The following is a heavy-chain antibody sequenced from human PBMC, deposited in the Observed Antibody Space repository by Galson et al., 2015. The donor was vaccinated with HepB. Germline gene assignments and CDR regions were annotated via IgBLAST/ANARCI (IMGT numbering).Heavy chain of an antibody. CDR3: RRDSGVYYDASV. Sequence: CAISGDSVSSNSAAWNWIRQSPSRGLEWLGRTHYRSKWYTDYAVSVKGRVTINPDTSENQFSLQLDSVTPDDTAVYYCRRDSGVYYDASVWGQGTLVTVTS. CDR1: GDSVSSNSAA. CDR2: THYRSKWYT. J-gene: IGHJ4*02. D-gene: IGHD3-22*01. V-gene: IGHV6-1*01.